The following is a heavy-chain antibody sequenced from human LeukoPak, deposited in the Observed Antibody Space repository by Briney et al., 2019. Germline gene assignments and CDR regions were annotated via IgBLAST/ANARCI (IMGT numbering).Heavy chain of an antibody. CDR2: IGSGDTT. CDR1: GSSFSSYA. CDR3: AKGERNYYDTLTAFDI. D-gene: IGHD3-22*01. J-gene: IGHJ3*02. V-gene: IGHV3-23*01. Sequence: PGGSLRLSCAASGSSFSSYAMSWVRQAPGKGLEWVSTIGSGDTTYFADSVKGRFTISRDNSKNTLYLQMNSLRAEDTAVYYCAKGERNYYDTLTAFDIWGQGTMVIVSS.